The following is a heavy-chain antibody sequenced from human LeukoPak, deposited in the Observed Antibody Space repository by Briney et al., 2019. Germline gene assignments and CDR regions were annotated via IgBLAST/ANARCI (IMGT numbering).Heavy chain of an antibody. D-gene: IGHD6-19*01. V-gene: IGHV3-66*01. CDR3: ARRWAVAAVDY. Sequence: GGSLRLSCAASGFIVSTNYMTWVRQAPGKGLEWVSVIYSGGSTYYADSVKGRFTISRDNSKNTLYLQMNSLRTEDTAVYYCARRWAVAAVDYWGQGTLVTVSS. CDR2: IYSGGST. CDR1: GFIVSTNY. J-gene: IGHJ4*02.